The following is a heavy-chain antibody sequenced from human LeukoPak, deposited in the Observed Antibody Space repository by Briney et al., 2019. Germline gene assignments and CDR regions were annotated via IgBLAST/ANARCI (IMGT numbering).Heavy chain of an antibody. CDR1: GFTFDDYA. J-gene: IGHJ3*02. CDR2: ISWNSGSI. V-gene: IGHV3-9*01. D-gene: IGHD5-18*01. CDR3: AKHTRYSYGYNAFDI. Sequence: PGGSLRLSCAASGFTFDDYAMHWVRQAPGKGLEWVSGISWNSGSIGYADSVKGRFTISRDNAKNSLYLQMNSLRAEDTALYYCAKHTRYSYGYNAFDIWGQGKMVTLSS.